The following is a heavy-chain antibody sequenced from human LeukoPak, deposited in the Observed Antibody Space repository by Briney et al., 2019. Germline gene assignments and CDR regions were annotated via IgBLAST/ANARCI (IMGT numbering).Heavy chain of an antibody. J-gene: IGHJ5*01. CDR2: INSDGYSI. Sequence: GGSLRLSCAASGFTFSGYWMHWVRQAPGKGLVWVSRINSDGYSITYADSVKGRFTISGDNAKNTLYLQMNSLIAEDTAVYFCARAGYSSEFDSWGQGTLVTVSS. D-gene: IGHD6-19*01. CDR1: GFTFSGYW. CDR3: ARAGYSSEFDS. V-gene: IGHV3-74*03.